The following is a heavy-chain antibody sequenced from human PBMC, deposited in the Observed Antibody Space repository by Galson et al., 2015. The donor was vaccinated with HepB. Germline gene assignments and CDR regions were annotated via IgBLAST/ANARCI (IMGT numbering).Heavy chain of an antibody. Sequence: SVKVSCRASGGTFSSYTISWVRQAPGQGLEWMGRIIPILGIANYAQKFQGRVTITADKSTSTAYMELSSLRSEDTAVYYCARGRGITYYDYVWGNYYFDYWGQGTLVTVSS. V-gene: IGHV1-69*02. CDR2: IIPILGIA. D-gene: IGHD3-16*01. J-gene: IGHJ4*02. CDR1: GGTFSSYT. CDR3: ARGRGITYYDYVWGNYYFDY.